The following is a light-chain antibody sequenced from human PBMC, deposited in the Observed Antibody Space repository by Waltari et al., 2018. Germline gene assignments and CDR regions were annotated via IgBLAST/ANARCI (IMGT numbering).Light chain of an antibody. V-gene: IGLV1-40*01. Sequence: QSVLTQPPSVSGAPGQRVTISCTGSSSNIGAGYDVHWYQQLPGTAPKLRSWGNSHRPSGVPNLFSGSKSGTSASLAITGLQAEDEADYYCQSYDSSLSGHVVFGGGTKLTVL. J-gene: IGLJ2*01. CDR1: SSNIGAGYD. CDR3: QSYDSSLSGHVV. CDR2: GNS.